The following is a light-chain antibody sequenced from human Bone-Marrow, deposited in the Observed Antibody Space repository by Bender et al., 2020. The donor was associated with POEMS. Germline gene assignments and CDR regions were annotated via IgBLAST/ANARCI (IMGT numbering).Light chain of an antibody. J-gene: IGLJ2*01. CDR1: SSNTGSGYD. CDR2: GGT. Sequence: QSVLTQPPSVSGAPGQRVTISCTGSSSNTGSGYDINWYQHLPGTAPKLLIYGGTKRPSGVSNRFSGSKSGNTASLTISGLQAEDEADYYCSSYTSTSPLEVFGGGTKLTVL. CDR3: SSYTSTSPLEV. V-gene: IGLV1-40*01.